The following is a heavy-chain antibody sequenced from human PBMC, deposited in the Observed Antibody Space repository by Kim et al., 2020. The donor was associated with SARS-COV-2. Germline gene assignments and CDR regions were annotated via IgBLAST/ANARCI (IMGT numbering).Heavy chain of an antibody. J-gene: IGHJ4*02. CDR2: YTVTA. V-gene: IGHV4-39*07. CDR3: AGDTSR. Sequence: YTVTAYYHPSLKSRLTISIYTSKNQFSLKLSSVTAADTAVYYCAGDTSRWGQGTLVTVSS.